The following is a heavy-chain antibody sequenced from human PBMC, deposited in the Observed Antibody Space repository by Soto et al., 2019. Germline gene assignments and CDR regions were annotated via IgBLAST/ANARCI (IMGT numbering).Heavy chain of an antibody. V-gene: IGHV1-2*02. Sequence: RASVKVSCKASGYTFTGYYMHWVRQAPGQGLEWMGWINPNSGGTNYAQKFQGRVTMTRDTSISTAYMELSRLRSDDTAVYYCARGYCSGGSCYHAFDIWGQGTMVTVSS. CDR1: GYTFTGYY. D-gene: IGHD2-15*01. CDR3: ARGYCSGGSCYHAFDI. J-gene: IGHJ3*02. CDR2: INPNSGGT.